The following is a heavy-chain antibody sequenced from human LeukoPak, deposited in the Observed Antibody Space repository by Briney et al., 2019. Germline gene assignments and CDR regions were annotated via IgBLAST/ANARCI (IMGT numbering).Heavy chain of an antibody. CDR3: ARVPGYSSSWYYFDY. D-gene: IGHD6-13*01. J-gene: IGHJ4*02. CDR1: GGSISSYY. V-gene: IGHV4-59*01. CDR2: IYYSGST. Sequence: PSETLSLTCTVSGGSISSYYWSWIRQPPGKGLEWIGYIYYSGSTNYNPSLKSRVTISVDTSKNQFSLKLSSVTAADTAVYYCARVPGYSSSWYYFDYWGQGTLVTVSS.